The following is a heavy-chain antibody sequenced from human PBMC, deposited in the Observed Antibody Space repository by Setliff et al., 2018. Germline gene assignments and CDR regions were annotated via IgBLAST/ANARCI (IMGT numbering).Heavy chain of an antibody. CDR1: GFSLSTSGVG. CDR2: IYWDDDK. CDR3: AHRLPSLYSGYDWVGFDY. V-gene: IGHV2-5*02. Sequence: SGPTLVNPTQTLTLTCTFSGFSLSTSGVGVGWIRQPPGKALEWLGLIYWDDDKRYSPSLKSRLTITKDTSKNQVVLTMTNMDPVDTATYYCAHRLPSLYSGYDWVGFDYWGQGTLVTVSS. D-gene: IGHD5-12*01. J-gene: IGHJ4*02.